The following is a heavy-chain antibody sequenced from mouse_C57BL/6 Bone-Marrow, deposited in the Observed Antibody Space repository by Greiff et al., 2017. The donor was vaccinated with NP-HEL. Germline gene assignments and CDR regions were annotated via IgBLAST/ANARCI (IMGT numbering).Heavy chain of an antibody. CDR1: GFTFSSYG. J-gene: IGHJ1*03. CDR3: ARHRRYRYFDV. V-gene: IGHV5-6*01. Sequence: EVKLVESGGDLVKPGGSLKLSCAASGFTFSSYGMSWVRQTPDKRLEWVATISSGGSYTYYPDSVKGRFTISRYNAKNTLYLQMSSLKSEDTAMYYWARHRRYRYFDVWGTGTTVTVSS. CDR2: ISSGGSYT.